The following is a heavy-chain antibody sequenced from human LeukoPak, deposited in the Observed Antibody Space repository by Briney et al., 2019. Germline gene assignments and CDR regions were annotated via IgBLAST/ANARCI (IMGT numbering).Heavy chain of an antibody. CDR3: ARSLAVAGYYYNFYMDV. CDR1: GDSVSSSIYY. J-gene: IGHJ6*03. CDR2: LFYRGNT. Sequence: KPSEALSLTCTVSGDSVSSSIYYWGWIRQSPGKGLEWIGSLFYRGNTYYNPSLKSRVTISVDTSKNHFSLKLSSVTTADTAVYYCARSLAVAGYYYNFYMDVWGKGTTVTVSS. V-gene: IGHV4-39*02. D-gene: IGHD6-19*01.